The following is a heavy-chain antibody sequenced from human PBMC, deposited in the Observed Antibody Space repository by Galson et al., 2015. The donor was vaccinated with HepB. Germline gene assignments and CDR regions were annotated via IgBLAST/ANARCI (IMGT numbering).Heavy chain of an antibody. CDR1: GYTLTNYH. CDR3: ARETPDIYYFDY. V-gene: IGHV1-46*01. CDR2: IFAGGGST. D-gene: IGHD3-9*01. Sequence: CKASGYTLTNYHFHWVRQAPGQGPEWMGKIFAGGGSTRYAERFQGRVTLTRDSSTSTIYMEVSSLRSDDTAVYYCARETPDIYYFDYWGQGTLVTVSS. J-gene: IGHJ4*02.